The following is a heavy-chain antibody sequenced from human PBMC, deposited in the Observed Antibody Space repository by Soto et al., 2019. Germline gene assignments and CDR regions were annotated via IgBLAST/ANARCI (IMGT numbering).Heavy chain of an antibody. D-gene: IGHD3-16*01. CDR3: ARDLGSNWFDP. Sequence: QVQLVQSGAEVKKPGASVKVSCKASGYTFTNYYIHWVRQAPGQGLEWMGTINPSGGSADYEQKFKDRVTMTRDTSTSTVYMELSSLRSEDTAVYYCARDLGSNWFDPWGQGTLVTVSS. CDR1: GYTFTNYY. J-gene: IGHJ5*02. V-gene: IGHV1-46*01. CDR2: INPSGGSA.